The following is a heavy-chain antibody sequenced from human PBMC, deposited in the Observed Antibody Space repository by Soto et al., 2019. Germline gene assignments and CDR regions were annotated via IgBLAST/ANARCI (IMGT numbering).Heavy chain of an antibody. Sequence: EVQLVESGGGLVQPGGSLRLSCAASGFTFNKYWMSWVRQAPGKGLEWVANIKKDGSERYYVDSVKGRFTISRDNAKNSLYLQMNSLIAEDTAVYYCATIAVAGTFYFDYWGQGSLVIVSS. V-gene: IGHV3-7*03. CDR1: GFTFNKYW. D-gene: IGHD6-19*01. J-gene: IGHJ4*02. CDR2: IKKDGSER. CDR3: ATIAVAGTFYFDY.